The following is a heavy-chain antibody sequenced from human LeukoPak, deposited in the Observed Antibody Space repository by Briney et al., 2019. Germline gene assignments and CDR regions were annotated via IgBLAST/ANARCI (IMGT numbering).Heavy chain of an antibody. D-gene: IGHD5-12*01. J-gene: IGHJ4*02. CDR1: RFTFSSYA. V-gene: IGHV3-30-3*01. CDR3: ARDEGVATGYFDY. CDR2: ISYDGSNK. Sequence: GRSLRLSCAASRFTFSSYAIHWVRQAPGKGLEWVAVISYDGSNKYYADSVKGRFTISRDNSKNTLYLQMNSLRAEDTAVYYCARDEGVATGYFDYWGQGTLVTVSS.